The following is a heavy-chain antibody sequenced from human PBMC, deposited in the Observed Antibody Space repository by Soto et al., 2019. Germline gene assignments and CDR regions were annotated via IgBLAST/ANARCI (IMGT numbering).Heavy chain of an antibody. V-gene: IGHV1-18*01. D-gene: IGHD1-26*01. CDR2: ISAYNGNT. Sequence: ASVKVSCRASGYTFANYAMHWARQAPGQGLEWMGWISAYNGNTNYAQKLQGRVTMTTDTSTSTAYMELRSLRSDDTAVYYCARGRGSEELRDTYYYYYGMDVWGQGTTVTVSS. CDR1: GYTFANYA. CDR3: ARGRGSEELRDTYYYYYGMDV. J-gene: IGHJ6*02.